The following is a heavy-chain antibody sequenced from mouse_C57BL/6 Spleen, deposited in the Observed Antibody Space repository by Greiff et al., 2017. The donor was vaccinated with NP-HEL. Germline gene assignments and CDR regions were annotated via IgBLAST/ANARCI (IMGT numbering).Heavy chain of an antibody. D-gene: IGHD2-4*01. CDR1: GYTFTSYG. J-gene: IGHJ4*01. Sequence: QVQLQQSGAELARPGASVKLSCKASGYTFTSYGISWVKQRTGQGLEWIGEIYPRSGNTYYNEKFKGKATLTVDKSSSTAYMELRSLTSEDSAVYVVARWHDYEGFYYYAMDYWGQGTSVTVSS. V-gene: IGHV1-81*01. CDR2: IYPRSGNT. CDR3: ARWHDYEGFYYYAMDY.